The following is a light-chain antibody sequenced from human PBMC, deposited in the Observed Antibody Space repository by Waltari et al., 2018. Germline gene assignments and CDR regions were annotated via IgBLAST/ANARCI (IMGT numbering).Light chain of an antibody. J-gene: IGKJ1*01. V-gene: IGKV1-5*01. CDR3: QHYQNFSRA. CDR2: DAS. Sequence: IQVTQSPSTLSASVGHSVTMTCRASHDILFLLAWYQQKPGRAPKLLIYDASQLESGVPSRFSGSESGKDFTLTITSLQPDDVATYYCQHYQNFSRAFGQGTKVEI. CDR1: HDILFL.